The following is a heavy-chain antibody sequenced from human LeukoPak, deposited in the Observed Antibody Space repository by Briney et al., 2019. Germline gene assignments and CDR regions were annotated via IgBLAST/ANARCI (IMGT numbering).Heavy chain of an antibody. CDR1: GASISSYY. CDR3: ARLYSSSLGRVFDY. V-gene: IGHV4-59*01. Sequence: SETLSLTCTVSGASISSYYWSWIRQPPGKGLEWTGYIYYSGSTNYNPSLKSRITISVATSKNQFSLNLSSVTAADTAVYYCARLYSSSLGRVFDYWGQGTLVTVSS. J-gene: IGHJ4*02. CDR2: IYYSGST. D-gene: IGHD6-13*01.